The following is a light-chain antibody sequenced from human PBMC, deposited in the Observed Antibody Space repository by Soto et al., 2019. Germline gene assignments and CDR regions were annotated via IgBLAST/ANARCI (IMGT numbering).Light chain of an antibody. CDR3: SSYTSSSTDV. Sequence: QSVLTHPASVCGSPGQSITISCTGTGSDVGGYDYVSWYQHHPGKAPIVMIYEVTNRPSGVSNRFSGSKSGNTASLTISGLLAEDEADYYCSSYTSSSTDVFGTGTKVTVL. CDR1: GSDVGGYDY. J-gene: IGLJ1*01. CDR2: EVT. V-gene: IGLV2-14*01.